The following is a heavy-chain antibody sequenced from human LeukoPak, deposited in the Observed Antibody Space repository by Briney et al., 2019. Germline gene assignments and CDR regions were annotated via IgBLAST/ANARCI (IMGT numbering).Heavy chain of an antibody. CDR3: ARHTGEADALDY. V-gene: IGHV4-39*01. D-gene: IGHD3-10*01. J-gene: IGHJ4*02. CDR1: GGSITSYY. Sequence: SETLSLTCTVSGGSITSYYWGWIRQPPGKGLEWIGSIYYSGSTYYNPSLKSRVTISVDTSKNQFSLKLSSVTAADTAVYYCARHTGEADALDYWGQGTLVTVSS. CDR2: IYYSGST.